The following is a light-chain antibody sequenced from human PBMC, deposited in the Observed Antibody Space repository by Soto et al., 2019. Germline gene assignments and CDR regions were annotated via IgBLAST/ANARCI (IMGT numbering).Light chain of an antibody. CDR2: GAS. V-gene: IGKV3-15*01. J-gene: IGKJ2*01. CDR1: QGLTSV. CDR3: QQGHNWPLT. Sequence: IVRPRSPATLSLSPGERSALPCRASQGLTSVLAWYQQKPGQPPRLLIYGASTRATGVPARFTGSESGSEFTLTISSLQSEDFAVYYCQQGHNWPLTFGHGTRLEI.